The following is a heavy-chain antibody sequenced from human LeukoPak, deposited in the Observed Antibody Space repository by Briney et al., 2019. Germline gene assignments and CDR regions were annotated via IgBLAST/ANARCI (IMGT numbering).Heavy chain of an antibody. V-gene: IGHV5-10-1*01. D-gene: IGHD3-22*01. CDR3: ARHYYETLSAFDI. J-gene: IGHJ3*02. Sequence: GESLSISCKGSEYSFTKYWISWVRQMPGKGLEWMGRIDPSDSYTKYSPSFQGHVTISADKSISTAYLQWSSLKASDTAMYYCARHYYETLSAFDIWGQGTMVTVSS. CDR2: IDPSDSYT. CDR1: EYSFTKYW.